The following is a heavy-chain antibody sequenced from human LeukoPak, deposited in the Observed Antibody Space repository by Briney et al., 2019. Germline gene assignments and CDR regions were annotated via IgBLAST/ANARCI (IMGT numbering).Heavy chain of an antibody. D-gene: IGHD2/OR15-2a*01. V-gene: IGHV4-4*09. CDR3: ARLSAGFNSSYWFDP. J-gene: IGHJ5*02. CDR1: GGTISSYY. Sequence: SETLSLTCTVSGGTISSYYWTWIRQPPGKGLEWIGYIYSSGRTNYNPSLKSQVTMSVDTSKNQFSLKVISVTAADTAVYYCARLSAGFNSSYWFDPWGQGTLVTVSS. CDR2: IYSSGRT.